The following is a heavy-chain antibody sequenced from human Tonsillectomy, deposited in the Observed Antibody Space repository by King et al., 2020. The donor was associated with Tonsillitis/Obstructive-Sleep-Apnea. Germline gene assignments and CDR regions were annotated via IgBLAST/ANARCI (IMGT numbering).Heavy chain of an antibody. CDR2: ISGSGSTI. D-gene: IGHD2-21*01. CDR1: GFSFSSYE. CDR3: ARAAYCGGGCWDYYYHMDV. V-gene: IGHV3-48*03. J-gene: IGHJ6*03. Sequence: QLVQSGGGLVQPGGSLRLSCAASGFSFSSYEMNWVRQAPGKGLEWVSYISGSGSTIYYADSVKGRFTISRDNAKNSLYLQMNSLRAEDTAVYYCARAAYCGGGCWDYYYHMDVWGKGTTVTVSS.